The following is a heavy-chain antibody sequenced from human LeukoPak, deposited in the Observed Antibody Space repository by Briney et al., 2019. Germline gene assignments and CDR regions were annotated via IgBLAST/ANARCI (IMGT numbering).Heavy chain of an antibody. CDR2: IYHSGTT. V-gene: IGHV4-4*02. J-gene: IGHJ6*02. CDR3: ARTPDYYYGMNA. CDR1: GGSSSSSNW. D-gene: IGHD2-15*01. Sequence: SGTLSLTCAVSGGSSSSSNWWSWVRQPPGKGLEWIGEIYHSGTTNYNPSLKSRVTISVDKSKNQVSLKLSSVTAADTAVYYCARTPDYYYGMNAWGQGTTVTVSS.